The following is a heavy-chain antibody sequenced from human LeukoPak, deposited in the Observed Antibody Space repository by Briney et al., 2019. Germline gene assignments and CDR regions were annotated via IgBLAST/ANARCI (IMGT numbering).Heavy chain of an antibody. V-gene: IGHV3-7*01. CDR1: RFTFSSYL. CDR3: ARDGPVDSSGYAFDV. Sequence: GGSLRLSCVASRFTFSSYLMSWVRQPPGKGLEWVANIKQDGSEKYNVDTVRGRFIISRDNAKNSLYLQMNRLRAEDTAVYYCARDGPVDSSGYAFDVWGEGSLVTVSS. CDR2: IKQDGSEK. J-gene: IGHJ4*02. D-gene: IGHD3-22*01.